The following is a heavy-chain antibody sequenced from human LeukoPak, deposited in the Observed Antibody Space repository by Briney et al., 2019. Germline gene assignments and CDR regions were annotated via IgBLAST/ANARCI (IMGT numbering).Heavy chain of an antibody. CDR2: ISSSGSTI. Sequence: GGSLRLSCAASGFTFSSYWMTWVRQAPGKGLEWVSYISSSGSTIYYADSVKGRFTISRDNAKNSLYLQMNSLRAEDTAVYYCARGHEDGYNSIDYWGQGTLVTVSS. D-gene: IGHD5-24*01. J-gene: IGHJ4*02. CDR1: GFTFSSYW. CDR3: ARGHEDGYNSIDY. V-gene: IGHV3-48*04.